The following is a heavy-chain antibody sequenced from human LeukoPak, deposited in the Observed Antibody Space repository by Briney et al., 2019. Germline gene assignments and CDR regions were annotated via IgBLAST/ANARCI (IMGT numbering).Heavy chain of an antibody. J-gene: IGHJ4*02. Sequence: ASVKVSCKASGYTFTSYGISWVRQAPGQGLEWMGWISAYNGNTNYAQKLQGRVTMTTDTSTSTAYMELRSLRSVDTAVYYCARGRGTTVSTPIDYWGQGTLVTVSS. D-gene: IGHD4-17*01. CDR1: GYTFTSYG. CDR2: ISAYNGNT. V-gene: IGHV1-18*01. CDR3: ARGRGTTVSTPIDY.